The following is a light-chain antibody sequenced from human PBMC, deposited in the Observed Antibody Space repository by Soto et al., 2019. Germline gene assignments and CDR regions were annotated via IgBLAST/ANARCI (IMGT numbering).Light chain of an antibody. Sequence: IVLTQSPATLSLSPGKRATLSCRASQSVSSNLAWYQQKPGQAPRLLIYAASTRATDIPARFSGSGSGTEFTLTISSLQSEDFAIYYCQQYNNWPITFGQGTRLEIK. V-gene: IGKV3-15*01. J-gene: IGKJ5*01. CDR1: QSVSSN. CDR3: QQYNNWPIT. CDR2: AAS.